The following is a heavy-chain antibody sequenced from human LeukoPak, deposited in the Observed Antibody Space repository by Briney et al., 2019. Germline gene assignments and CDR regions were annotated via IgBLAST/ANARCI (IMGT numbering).Heavy chain of an antibody. CDR1: GSSISSGYY. Sequence: SQTLSLTCTVSGSSISSGYYWGWIRQPPGKGLEWIGSIYHSGSTYYNPSLKSRVTISVDTSKNQFSLKLSSVTAADTAVYYCAREMGATNAFDIWGQGTMVTVSS. D-gene: IGHD1-26*01. V-gene: IGHV4-38-2*02. CDR3: AREMGATNAFDI. J-gene: IGHJ3*02. CDR2: IYHSGST.